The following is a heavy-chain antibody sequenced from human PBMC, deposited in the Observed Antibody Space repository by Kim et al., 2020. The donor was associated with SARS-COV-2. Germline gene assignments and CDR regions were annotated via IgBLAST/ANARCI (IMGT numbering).Heavy chain of an antibody. CDR3: TIGYCSGGTCYPRFDP. Sequence: GGSLRLSCAASGFTFSGSALHWVRQASGKGLEWVGGIKNKGNTYATGYVASVKGRFTISRDDSKNTAYLQMNSLKSEDTAVYFCTIGYCSGGTCYPRFDPWGQGTLVSVSS. D-gene: IGHD2-15*01. J-gene: IGHJ5*02. CDR1: GFTFSGSA. V-gene: IGHV3-73*01. CDR2: IKNKGNTYAT.